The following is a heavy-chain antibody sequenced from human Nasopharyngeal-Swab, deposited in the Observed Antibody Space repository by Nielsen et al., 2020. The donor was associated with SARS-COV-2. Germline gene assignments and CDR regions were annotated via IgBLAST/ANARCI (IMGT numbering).Heavy chain of an antibody. V-gene: IGHV3-23*01. CDR2: ISGSGGTI. J-gene: IGHJ4*02. CDR1: GFTFSNYA. D-gene: IGHD6-19*01. CDR3: AKGYSSGWVPYEY. Sequence: SGVSGFTFSNYAMNWVRQAPGKGLAWVSGISGSGGTIYYVDSVKDRFTISRDNSRNSLYLHMSNLRAEDTAIYYCAKGYSSGWVPYEYWGQGTLVTVSS.